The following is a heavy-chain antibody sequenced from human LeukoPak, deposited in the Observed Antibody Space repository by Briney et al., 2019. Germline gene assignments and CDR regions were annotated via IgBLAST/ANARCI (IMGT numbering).Heavy chain of an antibody. CDR3: ARDLGRYSSGWEPFDY. Sequence: SSSSYIYYADSLKGRFTISRDNAKNSLYLKMNSLRAEDTAVDYCARDLGRYSSGWEPFDYWGQGTLVTVSS. V-gene: IGHV3-21*01. D-gene: IGHD6-19*01. CDR2: SSSSYI. J-gene: IGHJ4*02.